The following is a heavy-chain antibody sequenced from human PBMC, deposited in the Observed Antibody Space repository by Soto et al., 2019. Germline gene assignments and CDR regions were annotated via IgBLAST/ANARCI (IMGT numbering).Heavy chain of an antibody. CDR2: IKQDGSEK. V-gene: IGHV3-7*01. CDR3: ARTYSGYDLGDY. D-gene: IGHD5-12*01. CDR1: GFTFSSYW. Sequence: HPGGSLRLSCAASGFTFSSYWMSWVRQAPGKGLEWVANIKQDGSEKYYVDSVKGRFTIFRDNARNSVYLQMNSLRAEDTAVYYCARTYSGYDLGDYWSQGTLVTVSS. J-gene: IGHJ4*02.